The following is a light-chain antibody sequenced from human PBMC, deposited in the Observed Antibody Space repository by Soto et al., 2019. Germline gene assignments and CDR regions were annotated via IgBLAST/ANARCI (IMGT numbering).Light chain of an antibody. V-gene: IGKV3-20*01. Sequence: EIVLTQSPGTLSLSPGERATLSCRASQSVSSSYLAWYQQRPGQAPRLLIYGASSRATGIPDRFSRSGSGTDYTLTISRLDPEDFAVYYCQQYGSSPRTFGQGTKVDIK. CDR1: QSVSSSY. CDR2: GAS. CDR3: QQYGSSPRT. J-gene: IGKJ1*01.